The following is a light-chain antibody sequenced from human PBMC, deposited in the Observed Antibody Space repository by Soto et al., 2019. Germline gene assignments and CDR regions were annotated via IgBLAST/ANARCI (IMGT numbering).Light chain of an antibody. CDR1: SSNIADNY. V-gene: IGLV1-51*01. Sequence: QSVLTQPPSVSAAPGQKITISCSGSSSNIADNYVSWYQQLPGTAPKLLIYDNNERPSGIPDRFSGSKSDTSATLGITGLQTGDEADYYCGTWDSSLSAGVFGGGTKLTVL. J-gene: IGLJ2*01. CDR2: DNN. CDR3: GTWDSSLSAGV.